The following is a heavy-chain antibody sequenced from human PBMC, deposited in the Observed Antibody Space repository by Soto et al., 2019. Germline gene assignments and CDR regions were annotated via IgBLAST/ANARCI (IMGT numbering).Heavy chain of an antibody. V-gene: IGHV3-23*01. CDR1: GFSFSNYA. D-gene: IGHD3-10*01. J-gene: IGHJ4*02. Sequence: EVQLLESGGGLVQPGGSLRLSCAASGFSFSNYAMNWVRQAPGMGLQWVSGISGGAASTTYADSVKGRFTISRDNSENTLFLQVSSLRVEDTAVYYCARASSHYASGTAFESWGQGTLITVSS. CDR2: ISGGAAST. CDR3: ARASSHYASGTAFES.